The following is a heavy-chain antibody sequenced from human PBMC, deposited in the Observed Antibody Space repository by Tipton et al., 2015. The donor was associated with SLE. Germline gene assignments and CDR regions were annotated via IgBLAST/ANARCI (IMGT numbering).Heavy chain of an antibody. J-gene: IGHJ3*02. CDR3: ARVSKWLHGFDI. V-gene: IGHV4-39*07. CDR1: GGSISRSSYY. Sequence: TLSLTCTVSGGSISRSSYYWGWIRQPPGKGLEWIGSIYYSGNTFYNPSLKSRFTISVDTSKNQFSLKLSSLTAADTAVYYCARVSKWLHGFDIWGQGTVVTVS. D-gene: IGHD5-12*01. CDR2: IYYSGNT.